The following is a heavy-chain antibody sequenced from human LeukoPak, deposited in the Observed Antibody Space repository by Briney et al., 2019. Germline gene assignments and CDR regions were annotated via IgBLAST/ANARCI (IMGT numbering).Heavy chain of an antibody. J-gene: IGHJ4*02. Sequence: SETLSLTCTVSGYSINSGYYWSWIRQPPGKRLGWIGSIYYSGSTYYNPSLKSRVTISVDTSKNQFSLKLSSVTAADTAVYYCARMSFLGSYRSYWGQGTLVTVSS. CDR2: IYYSGST. V-gene: IGHV4-38-2*02. D-gene: IGHD1-26*01. CDR3: ARMSFLGSYRSY. CDR1: GYSINSGYY.